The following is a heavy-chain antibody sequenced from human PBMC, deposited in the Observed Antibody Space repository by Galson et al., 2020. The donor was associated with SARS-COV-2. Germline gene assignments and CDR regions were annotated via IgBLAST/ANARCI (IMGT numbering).Heavy chain of an antibody. CDR2: ISGTGGST. CDR1: GFTFSGYG. J-gene: IGHJ6*02. CDR3: AKSLIYSGYDLLDYYYYYALDV. D-gene: IGHD5-12*01. V-gene: IGHV3-23*01. Sequence: GGSLRLSCAASGFTFSGYGMSWVRQAPGKGLEWVSTISGTGGSTYYADSVEGRFTISRDTSTNTLFLQMNSLRGEDTAMYYCAKSLIYSGYDLLDYYYYYALDVWGQGTTVTVSS.